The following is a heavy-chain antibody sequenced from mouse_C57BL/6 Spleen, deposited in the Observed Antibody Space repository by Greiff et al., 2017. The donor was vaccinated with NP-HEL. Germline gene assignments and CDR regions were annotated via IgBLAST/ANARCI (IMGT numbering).Heavy chain of an antibody. V-gene: IGHV1-15*01. Sequence: QVQLQQSGAELVRPGASVTLSCKASGYTFTDYEMHWVKQTPVHGLEWIGAIDPETGGTAYNQKFKGKAILTADKSSSTAYMELRSLTSEDSAVYYCTRSGLYYGSTWFAYWGQGTLVTVS. CDR3: TRSGLYYGSTWFAY. CDR2: IDPETGGT. D-gene: IGHD1-1*01. CDR1: GYTFTDYE. J-gene: IGHJ3*01.